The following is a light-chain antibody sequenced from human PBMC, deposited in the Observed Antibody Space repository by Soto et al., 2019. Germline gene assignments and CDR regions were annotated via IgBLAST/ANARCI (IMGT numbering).Light chain of an antibody. Sequence: LTQSPGTLSLSPGERATLSCRASQSVSSSYLAWYQQKPGQAPRLLIYGASSRATGIPDRFSGSGSGTEFTLTISSLQSEDFAVYCCQQYDNWPRTFGQGSMV. J-gene: IGKJ1*01. CDR1: QSVSSSY. CDR3: QQYDNWPRT. CDR2: GAS. V-gene: IGKV3-20*01.